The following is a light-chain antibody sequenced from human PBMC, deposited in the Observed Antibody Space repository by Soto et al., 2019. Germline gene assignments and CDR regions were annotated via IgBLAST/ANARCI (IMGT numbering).Light chain of an antibody. CDR3: QQNGAFGGLT. CDR1: QSVSSSY. Sequence: EIVLTQSPGTLSLSPGERATLSCRASQSVSSSYLAWYQQKPGQAPRLLIYGASSRATGIPDRFSGSGSGTDFTLTISRLEPEDFAVYYCQQNGAFGGLTFGGGTKVDIK. V-gene: IGKV3-20*01. CDR2: GAS. J-gene: IGKJ4*01.